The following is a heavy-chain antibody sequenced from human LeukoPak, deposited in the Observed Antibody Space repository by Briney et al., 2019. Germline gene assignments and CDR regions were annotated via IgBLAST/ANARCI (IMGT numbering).Heavy chain of an antibody. Sequence: GASVKVSCKASGYAFSGYYMHWVRQAPGQGLERMGWINPSNGGTNYAQNFQGRVTMTRDTSNSTAYMELSSLTSDDTAVYYCARGPTYYDSSGYRLEYWGQGTLVTVSS. CDR2: INPSNGGT. CDR3: ARGPTYYDSSGYRLEY. CDR1: GYAFSGYY. D-gene: IGHD3-22*01. V-gene: IGHV1-2*02. J-gene: IGHJ4*02.